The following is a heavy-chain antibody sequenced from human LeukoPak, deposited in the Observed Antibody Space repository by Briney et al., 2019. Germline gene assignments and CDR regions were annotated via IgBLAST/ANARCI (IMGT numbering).Heavy chain of an antibody. CDR1: VGSISSYY. J-gene: IGHJ4*02. CDR2: IYYSGST. V-gene: IGHV4-59*01. Sequence: SETLSLTCAVSVGSISSYYWSWIRQPPGKGLEWIGYIYYSGSTNYNPSLKSRVTISVDTSKNQFSLKLSSVTAADTAVYYCARDQVGAPHYWGQGTLVTVSS. D-gene: IGHD1-26*01. CDR3: ARDQVGAPHY.